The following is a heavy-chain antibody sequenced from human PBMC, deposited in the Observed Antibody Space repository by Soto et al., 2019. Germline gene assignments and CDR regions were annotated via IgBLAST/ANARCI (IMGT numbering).Heavy chain of an antibody. V-gene: IGHV3-23*01. CDR3: ARWSYLDY. CDR1: GFSFGSYA. Sequence: LRLSCAASGFSFGSYALSWVRQAPGKGLEWVSTISGSDGKTFYADSVEGRFSISRDTSQSTLYLQMNSLRADDTAVYYCARWSYLDYWGQGTRVTVSS. J-gene: IGHJ4*02. D-gene: IGHD3-3*01. CDR2: ISGSDGKT.